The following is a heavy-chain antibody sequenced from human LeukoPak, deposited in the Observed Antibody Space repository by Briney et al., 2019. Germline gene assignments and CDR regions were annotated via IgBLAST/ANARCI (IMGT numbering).Heavy chain of an antibody. J-gene: IGHJ4*02. Sequence: SETLSLTCTVSGGSISSGGYYWSWIRQHPGKGLEWIGYIYYSGSTYYNPSLKGRVTISVDTSKNQFSLKLSSVTAADTAVYYCARERGTGTEFDYWGQGTLVTVSP. V-gene: IGHV4-31*03. CDR2: IYYSGST. D-gene: IGHD1-1*01. CDR3: ARERGTGTEFDY. CDR1: GGSISSGGYY.